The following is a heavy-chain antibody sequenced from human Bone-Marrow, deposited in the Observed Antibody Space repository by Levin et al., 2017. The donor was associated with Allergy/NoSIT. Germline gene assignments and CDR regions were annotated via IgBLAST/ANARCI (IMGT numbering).Heavy chain of an antibody. Sequence: SQTLSLTCAISGDSVSSNSASWNWIRQSPSRGLEWLGRTYYRSKWDNDYAVSVKSRITINPDTSKNHFSLQLNSVTPEDTAVYYCASSAVTTTSAAFDIWGQGTMVTVSS. CDR2: TYYRSKWDN. CDR3: ASSAVTTTSAAFDI. V-gene: IGHV6-1*01. J-gene: IGHJ3*02. CDR1: GDSVSSNSAS. D-gene: IGHD4-17*01.